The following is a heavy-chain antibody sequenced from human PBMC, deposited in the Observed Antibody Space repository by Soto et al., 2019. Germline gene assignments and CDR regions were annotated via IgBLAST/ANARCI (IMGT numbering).Heavy chain of an antibody. CDR3: ARVSPRLYSSGGVLDY. J-gene: IGHJ4*01. CDR2: ISSSGSTI. V-gene: IGHV3-48*03. D-gene: IGHD6-19*01. CDR1: GFTFSSYE. Sequence: GGSLRLSCAASGFTFSSYEMNWVRQAPGKGLEWVSYISSSGSTIYYADSVEGRFTISRDNAKNSLYLQMNSLRAEDTAVYYCARVSPRLYSSGGVLDYWGQGTLVTVSS.